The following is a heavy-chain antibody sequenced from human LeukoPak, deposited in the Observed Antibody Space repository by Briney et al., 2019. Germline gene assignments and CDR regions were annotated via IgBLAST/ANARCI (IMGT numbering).Heavy chain of an antibody. D-gene: IGHD3-10*01. CDR2: INQDGTEK. Sequence: GGSLRLSCAASGFTFTTYWMTWVRQAPGKGLEWVANINQDGTEKYYVDSVKGRFTISRDNAKNSLYLQMNSLRVEDTAVYYCASGGGGAFDIWGQGTMVTVSS. CDR3: ASGGGGAFDI. CDR1: GFTFTTYW. V-gene: IGHV3-7*01. J-gene: IGHJ3*02.